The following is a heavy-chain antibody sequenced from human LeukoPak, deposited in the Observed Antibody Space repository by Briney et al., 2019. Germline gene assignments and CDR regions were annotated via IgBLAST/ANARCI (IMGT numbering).Heavy chain of an antibody. J-gene: IGHJ5*02. V-gene: IGHV1-2*06. Sequence: ASVKVSYKASGYTFTGYYMHWVRQAPGQGLEWMGRINPNSGGTNYAQKFQGRVTMTRDTSISTAYMELSRLRSDDTAVYYCARDSSKRDYDFWSGYYRFDPWGQGTLVTVSS. CDR3: ARDSSKRDYDFWSGYYRFDP. CDR1: GYTFTGYY. CDR2: INPNSGGT. D-gene: IGHD3-3*01.